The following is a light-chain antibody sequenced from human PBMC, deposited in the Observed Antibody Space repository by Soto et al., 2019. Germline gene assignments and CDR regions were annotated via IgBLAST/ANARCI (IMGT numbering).Light chain of an antibody. CDR3: ETWDSSTRV. CDR1: SGRSTNI. Sequence: QLVLTQSSSASASLGSSVKLTCTLSSGRSTNIIAWHQQQPGKAPRYLMKVEGSGSYNKGSGVPDRFSGSSSGADRYLSISNLQFDDEADYYCETWDSSTRVFGGGTKLTVL. CDR2: VEGSGSY. J-gene: IGLJ3*02. V-gene: IGLV4-60*02.